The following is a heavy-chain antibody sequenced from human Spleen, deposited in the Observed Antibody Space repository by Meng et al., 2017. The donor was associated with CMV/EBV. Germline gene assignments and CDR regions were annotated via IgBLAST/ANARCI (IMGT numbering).Heavy chain of an antibody. V-gene: IGHV1-46*01. D-gene: IGHD3-3*01. CDR2: INPSGGST. CDR1: GYTFTSYY. Sequence: ASVKVSCKASGYTFTSYYMHWVRQAPGQGLEWMGIINPSGGSTSYAQKFQGRVTMTRDTSTSTVYMELSSLRSEDTAVYYCARDELRFLEWLEGRFDYWGQGTLVTVSS. CDR3: ARDELRFLEWLEGRFDY. J-gene: IGHJ4*02.